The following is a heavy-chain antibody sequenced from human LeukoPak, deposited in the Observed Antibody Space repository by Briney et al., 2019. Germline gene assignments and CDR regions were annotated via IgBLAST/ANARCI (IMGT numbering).Heavy chain of an antibody. D-gene: IGHD2-2*01. CDR1: GFTFSSYA. V-gene: IGHV3-23*01. J-gene: IGHJ4*02. CDR2: ISHTGGST. CDR3: AKGFSSTWHTLTYTPFHNY. Sequence: GGSLRLSCAASGFTFSSYAMSWVRQAPGKGLKWVSSISHTGGSTYYADSVKGRFTISRDNSKNTLYLQMNNLRAEDTAVYYCAKGFSSTWHTLTYTPFHNYWGQGTLATVSS.